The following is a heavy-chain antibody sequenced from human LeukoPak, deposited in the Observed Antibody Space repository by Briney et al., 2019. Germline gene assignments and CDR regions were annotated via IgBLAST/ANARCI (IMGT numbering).Heavy chain of an antibody. Sequence: TLSLTCAVYGGSFSGYYWSWIRQPPGKGLEWIGEINHSGSTNYNPSLKSRVTISVDTSKNQFSLKLSSVTAADTAVYYCAREDYGDYWFDPWGQGTLVTVSS. CDR3: AREDYGDYWFDP. D-gene: IGHD4-17*01. V-gene: IGHV4-34*09. CDR2: INHSGST. J-gene: IGHJ5*02. CDR1: GGSFSGYY.